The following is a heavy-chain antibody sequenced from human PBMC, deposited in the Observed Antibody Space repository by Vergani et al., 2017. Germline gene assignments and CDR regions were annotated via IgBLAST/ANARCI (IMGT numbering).Heavy chain of an antibody. D-gene: IGHD3-16*01. J-gene: IGHJ5*02. CDR2: INHSGST. CDR3: ARGLTFSVSPKFDP. CDR1: GGSFSGYY. Sequence: QVQLQQWGAGLLKPSETLSLTCAVYGGSFSGYYWSWIRQPPGKGLEWIGEINHSGSTNYNPSLKSRVTISVDTSKNQFSLKLSSVTAADTAVYYCARGLTFSVSPKFDPWGQGTLVTVSS. V-gene: IGHV4-34*01.